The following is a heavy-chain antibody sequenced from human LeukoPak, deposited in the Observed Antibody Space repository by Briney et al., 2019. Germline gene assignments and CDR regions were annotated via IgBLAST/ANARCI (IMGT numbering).Heavy chain of an antibody. Sequence: KPSETQSLTCTVSGGSISSYYWSWIRQPPGKGLEWIGYIYYSGSTNYKPSLKSRVTISVDTSKNQFSLKLSSVTAADTAVYYCARDHELGWFDPWGQGTLVTVSS. D-gene: IGHD1-26*01. CDR3: ARDHELGWFDP. J-gene: IGHJ5*02. CDR1: GGSISSYY. CDR2: IYYSGST. V-gene: IGHV4-59*01.